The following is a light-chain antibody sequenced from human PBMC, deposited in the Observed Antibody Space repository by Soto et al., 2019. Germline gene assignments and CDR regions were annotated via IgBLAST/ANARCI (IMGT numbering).Light chain of an antibody. CDR1: QSVGGSY. CDR3: QQRNMWPRT. J-gene: IGKJ1*01. CDR2: GAS. V-gene: IGKV3D-20*02. Sequence: EIVLTQSPGTLSLSPVERATLSCMASQSVGGSYVGWYQQKPGQAPRLLIYGASSRPPGIPARFGGSGSGADFTLSISSLEPEDFAVYHCQQRNMWPRTFGQGTKVDIK.